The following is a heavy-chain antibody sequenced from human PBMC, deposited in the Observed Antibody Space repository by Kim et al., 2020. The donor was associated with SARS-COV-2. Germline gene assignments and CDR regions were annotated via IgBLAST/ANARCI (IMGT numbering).Heavy chain of an antibody. D-gene: IGHD2-2*02. CDR3: ARDPITAHCSSTSCYSNADY. J-gene: IGHJ4*02. V-gene: IGHV1-69*13. Sequence: SVKVSCKASGGTFSSYAISWVRQAPGQGLEWMGGIIPIFGTANYAQKFQGRVTITADESTSTAYMELSSLRSEDTAVYYCARDPITAHCSSTSCYSNADYWGQGTLVTVSS. CDR1: GGTFSSYA. CDR2: IIPIFGTA.